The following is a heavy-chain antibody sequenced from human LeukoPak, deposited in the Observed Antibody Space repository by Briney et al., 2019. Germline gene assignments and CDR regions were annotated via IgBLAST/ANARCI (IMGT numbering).Heavy chain of an antibody. D-gene: IGHD5-18*01. V-gene: IGHV4-34*01. CDR1: GVSFSDYY. CDR3: ARSWLWFAHYYYYYGMDV. J-gene: IGHJ6*02. CDR2: INHSGST. Sequence: SETLSLTCAVYGVSFSDYYWSWIRQPPGKGLEWIGEINHSGSTNYNPSLKSRVTISVDTSKNQFSLKLSSVTAADTAVYYCARSWLWFAHYYYYYGMDVWGQGTTVTVSS.